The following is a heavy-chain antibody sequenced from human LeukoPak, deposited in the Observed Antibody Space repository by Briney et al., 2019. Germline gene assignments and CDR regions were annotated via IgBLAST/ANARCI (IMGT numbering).Heavy chain of an antibody. CDR3: ARDFPRDDHSNALLPIFDY. J-gene: IGHJ4*02. D-gene: IGHD4-11*01. CDR2: ISGSGGST. Sequence: GGSLRLSCAASGFTFSSYAMSWVRQAPGKGLEWVSAISGSGGSTYYADSVKGRFTISRDNSKNTLYLQMNSLRAEDTAVYYCARDFPRDDHSNALLPIFDYWGQGTLVTVSS. V-gene: IGHV3-23*01. CDR1: GFTFSSYA.